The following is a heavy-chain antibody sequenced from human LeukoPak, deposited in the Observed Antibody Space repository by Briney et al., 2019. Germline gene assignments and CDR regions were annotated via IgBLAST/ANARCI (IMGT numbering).Heavy chain of an antibody. CDR2: IYYSGST. Sequence: PSETLSLTCTVSGGSISSYYWSWIRQPPGKGLEWIGYIYYSGSTNYNPSLKSRVTISVDTSKNQFSLKLSSVTAADTAVYYCARDYYYDSSGPQNDAFDIWGQGTMVTVSS. CDR3: ARDYYYDSSGPQNDAFDI. J-gene: IGHJ3*02. D-gene: IGHD3-22*01. CDR1: GGSISSYY. V-gene: IGHV4-59*01.